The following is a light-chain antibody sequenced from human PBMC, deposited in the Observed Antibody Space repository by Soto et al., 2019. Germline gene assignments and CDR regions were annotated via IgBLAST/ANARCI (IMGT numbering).Light chain of an antibody. V-gene: IGKV1-39*01. CDR1: RSISSY. Sequence: DIQMTQSPSSLSSSVLDRFTITCRASRSISSYLNWYQQKPGKAPKLLIYAASSLQSGVPSRFSGSGSGTEFTLTISNLQPEDFATYYCQQYYSHPLTFGQGTRLETK. J-gene: IGKJ5*01. CDR2: AAS. CDR3: QQYYSHPLT.